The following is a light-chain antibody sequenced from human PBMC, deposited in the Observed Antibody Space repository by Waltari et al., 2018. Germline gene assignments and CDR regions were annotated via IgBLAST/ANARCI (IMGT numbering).Light chain of an antibody. Sequence: DIVMTQSPDSLAVSLGERATSNCKSSQSGLWSSDNKNYLAWYKQKAGQPPKLLIFWASTRKPGVPDRFSGSGSATDFSLPISSLQAEDVAFSFCQQYLSLPRTFGQGTKVDIK. CDR1: QSGLWSSDNKNY. V-gene: IGKV4-1*01. CDR3: QQYLSLPRT. CDR2: WAS. J-gene: IGKJ1*01.